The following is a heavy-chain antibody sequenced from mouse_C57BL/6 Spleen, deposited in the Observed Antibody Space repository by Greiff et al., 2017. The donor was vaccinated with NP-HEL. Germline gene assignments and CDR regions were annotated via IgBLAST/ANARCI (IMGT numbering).Heavy chain of an antibody. CDR3: ARQTITTRAMDY. V-gene: IGHV5-6*01. CDR2: ISSGGSYT. J-gene: IGHJ4*01. Sequence: EVKVVESGGDLVKPGGSLKLSCAASGFTFSSYGMSWVRQTPDKRLEWVATISSGGSYTYYPDSVKGRFTISRDNAKNTLYLQMSSLKSEDTAMYYCARQTITTRAMDYWGQGTSVTVSS. D-gene: IGHD1-1*01. CDR1: GFTFSSYG.